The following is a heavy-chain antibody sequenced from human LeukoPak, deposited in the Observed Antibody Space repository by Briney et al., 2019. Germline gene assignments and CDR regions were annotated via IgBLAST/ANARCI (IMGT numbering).Heavy chain of an antibody. CDR1: GYSISSGYY. J-gene: IGHJ6*03. Sequence: SETLSLTCSVSGYSISSGYYWGWIRQPPGMGLEWIGNIYHSGTTYYNPSLKSRVSISGDTSKNQISMKLSSVTAADTAVYYCARVGQWHLGRYYMDVWGKGTTVTVSS. V-gene: IGHV4-38-2*02. CDR3: ARVGQWHLGRYYMDV. D-gene: IGHD6-19*01. CDR2: IYHSGTT.